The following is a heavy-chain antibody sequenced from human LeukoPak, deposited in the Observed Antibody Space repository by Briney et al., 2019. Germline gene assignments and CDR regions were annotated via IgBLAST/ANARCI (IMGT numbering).Heavy chain of an antibody. J-gene: IGHJ4*02. D-gene: IGHD5-24*01. CDR1: GGSISSSSNF. CDR2: IYTSGST. CDR3: AREDEFDLDY. Sequence: SETLSLTCTVSGGSISSSSNFGSWIRQPAGKGLEWIGRIYTSGSTNYNPSLKSRVTISVDTSKNQFSLKLSSVTAADTAVYYCAREDEFDLDYWGQGTLVTVSS. V-gene: IGHV4-61*02.